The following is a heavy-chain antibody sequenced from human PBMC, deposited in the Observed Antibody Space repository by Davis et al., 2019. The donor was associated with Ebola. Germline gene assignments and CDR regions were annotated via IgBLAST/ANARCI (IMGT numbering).Heavy chain of an antibody. D-gene: IGHD2-2*01. CDR2: ISAYSGHT. CDR1: GYTFTSYD. J-gene: IGHJ6*04. CDR3: ARAVGCSSTSCLYYYYGMDV. V-gene: IGHV1-18*01. Sequence: AASVKVSCKASGYTFTSYDINWVRQAPGQGLEWMGWISAYSGHTSYAQKFQDRVTMTTDTSTSTAYMELRSLRSDDTAVYYCARAVGCSSTSCLYYYYGMDVWGKGTTVTVSS.